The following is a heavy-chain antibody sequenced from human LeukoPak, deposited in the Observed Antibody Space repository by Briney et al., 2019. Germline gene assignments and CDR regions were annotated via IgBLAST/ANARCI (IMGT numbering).Heavy chain of an antibody. Sequence: SETLSLTCTVSGGSISSSSYYWGWIRQPPGKGLEWIGSIYYSGSTYYNPSLKSRVTISVDTSKNQFSLKLSSVPAADTAVYYCASPRGSSGAREVYFDYWGQGTLVTVSS. CDR3: ASPRGSSGAREVYFDY. CDR2: IYYSGST. D-gene: IGHD3-10*01. V-gene: IGHV4-39*07. CDR1: GGSISSSSYY. J-gene: IGHJ4*02.